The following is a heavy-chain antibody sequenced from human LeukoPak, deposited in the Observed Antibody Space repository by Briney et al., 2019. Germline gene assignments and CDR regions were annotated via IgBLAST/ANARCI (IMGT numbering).Heavy chain of an antibody. CDR2: VAYSGNT. V-gene: IGHV4-61*05. CDR1: GGSITSGEHY. J-gene: IGHJ4*02. D-gene: IGHD5-18*01. Sequence: PSETLSLTCTVSGGSITSGEHYCSWIRRRPGKGLEWIGYVAYSGNTNYNPSLKSRVTLSVGKSKNQFSLKLSSVTAADTAVYYCARLVRDSYGYIISDYWGQGTLVTVSS. CDR3: ARLVRDSYGYIISDY.